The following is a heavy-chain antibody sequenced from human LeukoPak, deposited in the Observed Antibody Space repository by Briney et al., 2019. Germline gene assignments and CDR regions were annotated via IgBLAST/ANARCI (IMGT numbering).Heavy chain of an antibody. CDR2: ISGSGGST. J-gene: IGHJ4*02. V-gene: IGHV3-23*01. D-gene: IGHD3-22*01. Sequence: GGSLRLSCAASGFTFSSYAMSWVRQAPGKGLEWVSAISGSGGSTYYADSVKGRFTISRDNSKNTLYLQMNSLRAEDTAVYYCAKDLYYHDSSGNFDYWGQGTLVTVSS. CDR1: GFTFSSYA. CDR3: AKDLYYHDSSGNFDY.